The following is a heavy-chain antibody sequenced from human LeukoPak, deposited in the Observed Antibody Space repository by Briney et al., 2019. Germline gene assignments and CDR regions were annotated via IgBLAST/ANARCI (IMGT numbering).Heavy chain of an antibody. Sequence: PSETLSLTCTVSGGSISSGGYYWSWIRQHPGKGLEWIGYIYYSGSTYYNPSLKSRVTISVDTPKNQFSLKLSSVTAADTAVYYCARGNYDFWSGYYTWWFDPWGQGTLVTVSS. J-gene: IGHJ5*02. CDR3: ARGNYDFWSGYYTWWFDP. D-gene: IGHD3-3*01. V-gene: IGHV4-31*03. CDR1: GGSISSGGYY. CDR2: IYYSGST.